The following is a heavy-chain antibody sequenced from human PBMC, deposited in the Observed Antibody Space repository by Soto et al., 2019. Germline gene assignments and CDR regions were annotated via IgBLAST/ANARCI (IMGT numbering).Heavy chain of an antibody. CDR3: ARVDSGSYWDYGMDV. CDR1: GRTFSSYA. D-gene: IGHD1-26*01. V-gene: IGHV1-69*13. CDR2: IIPIFGTA. Sequence: SVKVSCKASGRTFSSYAISWVRQAPGQGLEWMGGIIPIFGTANYAQKFQGRVTTTAHESTSTAYMELSSLRSEDTAVYYCARVDSGSYWDYGMDVWGQGTTVTVSS. J-gene: IGHJ6*02.